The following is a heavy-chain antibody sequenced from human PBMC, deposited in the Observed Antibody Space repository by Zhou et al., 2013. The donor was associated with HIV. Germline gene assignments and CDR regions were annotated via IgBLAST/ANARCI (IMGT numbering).Heavy chain of an antibody. D-gene: IGHD5-12*01. CDR3: ARAGYSGVDVVY. CDR1: GVSFNNYG. J-gene: IGHJ4*02. CDR2: IIPILETP. V-gene: IGHV1-69*04. Sequence: QVQLVQSGAEVKMPGSSVKVSCKASGVSFNNYGISWVRQAPGQGLEWMGRIIPILETPNYAHNFRGRVTITADISTTTVDMELTSLRSEDTAVYYCARAGYSGVDVVYWGQGTLVTVSS.